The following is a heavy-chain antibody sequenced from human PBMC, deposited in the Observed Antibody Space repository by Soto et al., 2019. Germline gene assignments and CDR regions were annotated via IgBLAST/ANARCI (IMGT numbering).Heavy chain of an antibody. V-gene: IGHV4-31*03. Sequence: SETLSLTCTVSGGSISSGGYYWSWIRQHPGKGLEWIGYIYYSGSTYYNPSLKSRVTISVDTSKNQFSLKLSSVTAADTAVYYCARALVVVVAVTPDYFDYWGQGTLVTVSS. CDR3: ARALVVVVAVTPDYFDY. CDR2: IYYSGST. CDR1: GGSISSGGYY. J-gene: IGHJ4*02. D-gene: IGHD2-15*01.